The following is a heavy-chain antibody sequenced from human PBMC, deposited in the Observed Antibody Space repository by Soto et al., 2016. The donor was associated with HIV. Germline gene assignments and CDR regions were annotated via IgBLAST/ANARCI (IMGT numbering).Heavy chain of an antibody. J-gene: IGHJ6*03. CDR1: GFRFGDYA. CDR2: TRSKAYGGAP. CDR3: RVTTFSSYYYYYMDV. D-gene: IGHD4-17*01. Sequence: EVQVVESGGGLIQPGRSLRLSCLASGFRFGDYAVSWVRQAPGKGLEWVGFTRSKAYGGAPDYAASVKGRFIISRDDSKKHRLSANEQSRKTEDTGVYYCRVTTFSSYYYYYMDVWGQKGPRSPSP. V-gene: IGHV3-49*04.